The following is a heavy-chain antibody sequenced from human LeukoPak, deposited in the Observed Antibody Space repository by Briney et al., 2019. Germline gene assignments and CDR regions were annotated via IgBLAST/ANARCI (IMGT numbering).Heavy chain of an antibody. CDR1: GFTFSSYA. V-gene: IGHV3-23*01. CDR3: AKNGVFGVVTSYYFDY. D-gene: IGHD3-3*01. J-gene: IGHJ4*02. Sequence: PGGSLRLSCAASGFTFSSYAMSWVRQAPGKGLEWVSAISGSGGSTYYADSVKGRFTISRDHSKNTLYLQMNSLRAKDTAVYYCAKNGVFGVVTSYYFDYWGQGTLVTVSS. CDR2: ISGSGGST.